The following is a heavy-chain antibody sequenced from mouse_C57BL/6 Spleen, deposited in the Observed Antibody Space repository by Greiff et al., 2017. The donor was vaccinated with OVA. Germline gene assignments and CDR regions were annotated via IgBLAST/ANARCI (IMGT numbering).Heavy chain of an antibody. CDR2: IHPNSGST. CDR1: GYTFTSYW. Sequence: QVHVKQSGAELVKPGASVKLSCKASGYTFTSYWMHWVKQRPGQGLEWIGMIHPNSGSTNYNEKFKSKATLTVDKSSSTAYMQLSSLTSEDSAVYYCARRRDGVEDYWGQGTTLTVSS. V-gene: IGHV1-64*01. J-gene: IGHJ2*01. D-gene: IGHD1-1*01. CDR3: ARRRDGVEDY.